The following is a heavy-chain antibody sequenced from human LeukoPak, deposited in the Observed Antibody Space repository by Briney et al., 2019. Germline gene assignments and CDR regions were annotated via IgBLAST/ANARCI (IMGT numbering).Heavy chain of an antibody. CDR1: GGTFSSYA. D-gene: IGHD3-22*01. J-gene: IGHJ5*02. CDR2: IISILGIA. CDR3: ARDYYDSSGPNWGWFDP. V-gene: IGHV1-69*04. Sequence: GASVKVSCKASGGTFSSYAISWVRQAPGQGLEWMGRIISILGIANYAQKFQGRVTITADKSTSTAYMELSSLRSEDTAVYYCARDYYDSSGPNWGWFDPWGQGTLVTVSS.